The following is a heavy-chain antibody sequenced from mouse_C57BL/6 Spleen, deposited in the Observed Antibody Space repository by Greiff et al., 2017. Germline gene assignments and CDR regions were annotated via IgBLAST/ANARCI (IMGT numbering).Heavy chain of an antibody. Sequence: QVQLQQPGAELVMPGASVKLSCKASGYTFTSYWMHWVKQRPGQGLEWIGEIDPSDSYTNYNQKFQGKSTLTVDKSSSTAYMQLSSLTSEDSAVYYCAREEAGNYGAYWGQGTLVTVSA. CDR3: AREEAGNYGAY. CDR2: IDPSDSYT. J-gene: IGHJ3*01. D-gene: IGHD1-2*01. CDR1: GYTFTSYW. V-gene: IGHV1-69*01.